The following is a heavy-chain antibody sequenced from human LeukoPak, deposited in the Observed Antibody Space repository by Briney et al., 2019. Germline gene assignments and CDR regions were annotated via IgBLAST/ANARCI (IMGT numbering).Heavy chain of an antibody. CDR1: GGSFSGYY. D-gene: IGHD2-15*01. Sequence: SETLSLTCAVYGGSFSGYYWSWIRQAPGKGLEWIGEINHNGNTNYNPSLKSRVTISVDTSKNQFSLKLSSVTAADTAVYYCVTEPGYCTGGRCYGGWFDPWGQGTLVTVSS. CDR2: INHNGNT. J-gene: IGHJ5*02. V-gene: IGHV4-34*01. CDR3: VTEPGYCTGGRCYGGWFDP.